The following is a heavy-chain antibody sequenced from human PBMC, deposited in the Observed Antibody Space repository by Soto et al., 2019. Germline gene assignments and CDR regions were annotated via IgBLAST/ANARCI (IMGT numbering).Heavy chain of an antibody. CDR1: GFPFSSYG. Sequence: GGSLRLSCAASGFPFSSYGMHWVRQAPGKGLEWVAVIWYDGSNKYYADSVKGRFTISRDNSKNTLYLQMNSLRAEDTAVYYCARDPPGYNSTNYYYYGMDVWGQGTTVTVSS. CDR2: IWYDGSNK. CDR3: ARDPPGYNSTNYYYYGMDV. J-gene: IGHJ6*02. V-gene: IGHV3-33*01. D-gene: IGHD5-12*01.